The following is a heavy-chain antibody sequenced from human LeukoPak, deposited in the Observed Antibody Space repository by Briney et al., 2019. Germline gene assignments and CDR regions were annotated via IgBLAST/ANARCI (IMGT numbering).Heavy chain of an antibody. V-gene: IGHV3-11*04. CDR3: AREGIADAFDI. CDR1: GVTFSDYY. CDR2: ISSRGSTI. D-gene: IGHD6-13*01. J-gene: IGHJ3*02. Sequence: PGGSLRLSCVASGVTFSDYYMSWIRQAPGKGLEWISYISSRGSTIYYADSVKGRFTISRDNAKNSQYLQMSSLRVEDTAVYYCAREGIADAFDIWGQGTMVTVSS.